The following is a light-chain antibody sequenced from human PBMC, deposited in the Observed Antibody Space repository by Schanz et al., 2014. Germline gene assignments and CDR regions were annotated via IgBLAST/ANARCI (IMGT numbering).Light chain of an antibody. CDR2: DVS. V-gene: IGLV2-18*02. Sequence: QSALTQPPSVSGSPGQSVTISCTGTSSDVGSYNRVSWYQQHPGKVPKLMIYDVSNRPSGVSNRFSGSESGNTASLTISGLQAEDEADYYCSSYTSSSTLEVVFGGGTKLTVL. CDR3: SSYTSSSTLEVV. CDR1: SSDVGSYNR. J-gene: IGLJ2*01.